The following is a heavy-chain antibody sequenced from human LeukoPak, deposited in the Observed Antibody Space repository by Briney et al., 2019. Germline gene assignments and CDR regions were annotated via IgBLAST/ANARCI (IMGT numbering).Heavy chain of an antibody. CDR1: GFTFSNAW. J-gene: IGHJ4*02. CDR2: IKSKTDGGTT. Sequence: GGSLRLSCAASGFTFSNAWMSWVRQALGKGLEWVGRIKSKTDGGTTDYAAPVKGRFTISRDDSKNTLYLQMNSLKTEDTAVYYCTTAGILTYYDFWSGYWRFDYWGQGTLVTVSS. V-gene: IGHV3-15*01. CDR3: TTAGILTYYDFWSGYWRFDY. D-gene: IGHD3-3*01.